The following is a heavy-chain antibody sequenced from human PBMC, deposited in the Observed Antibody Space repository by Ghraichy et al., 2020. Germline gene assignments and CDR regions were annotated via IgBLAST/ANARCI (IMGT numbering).Heavy chain of an antibody. J-gene: IGHJ4*02. Sequence: SETLSLTCTVSGGSISNYYWTWIRQPPGKGLEWIGYIYHTGSTNYNPSLKSRVTISLDTSKKQFSLRLSSVTAADTAMYYCARQAVAGIDYWGQGTLVTVSS. CDR3: ARQAVAGIDY. V-gene: IGHV4-59*08. CDR1: GGSISNYY. D-gene: IGHD6-19*01. CDR2: IYHTGST.